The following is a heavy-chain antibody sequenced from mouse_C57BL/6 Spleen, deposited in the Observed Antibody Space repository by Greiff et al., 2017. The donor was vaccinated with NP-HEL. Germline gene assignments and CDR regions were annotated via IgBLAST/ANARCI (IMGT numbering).Heavy chain of an antibody. CDR2: INPSNGGT. CDR1: GYTFTRYW. J-gene: IGHJ4*01. D-gene: IGHD2-2*01. Sequence: VQLQQSGTELVKPGASVKLSCKASGYTFTRYWMHWVKQRPGQGLEWIGNINPSNGGTNYNEKFKSKATLTVDKSSSTAYMQLSSLTSEDSAVYYCALYGYDDAMYYWGQGTSVTVSS. V-gene: IGHV1-53*01. CDR3: ALYGYDDAMYY.